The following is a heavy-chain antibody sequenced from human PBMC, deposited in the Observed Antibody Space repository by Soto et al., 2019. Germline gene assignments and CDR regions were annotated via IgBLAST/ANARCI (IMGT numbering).Heavy chain of an antibody. J-gene: IGHJ1*01. CDR3: AIPYYDSSGYYLAHEYFQH. CDR1: GGTFSSYA. Sequence: SVKVSCKASGGTFSSYAISWVRQAPGQGLEWMGGIIPIFGTANYAQKFQGRVTITADKSTSTAYMELSSLRSEDTAVYYCAIPYYDSSGYYLAHEYFQHWGQGTLVTAPQ. D-gene: IGHD3-22*01. V-gene: IGHV1-69*06. CDR2: IIPIFGTA.